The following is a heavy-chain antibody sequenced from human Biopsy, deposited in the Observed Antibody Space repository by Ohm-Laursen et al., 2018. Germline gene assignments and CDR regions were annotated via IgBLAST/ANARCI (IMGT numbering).Heavy chain of an antibody. V-gene: IGHV4-34*01. CDR2: INQSGRT. CDR3: GNEVHGRDY. J-gene: IGHJ4*02. D-gene: IGHD2-15*01. Sequence: SETLSLTCAVNGESSSGYFWNWIRQPPGKGLEWIGQINQSGRTNYNPSLKSRVNISADKSNNQFSLKLTSVTSADTAVYFCGNEVHGRDYWGLGALVTVPS. CDR1: GESSSGYF.